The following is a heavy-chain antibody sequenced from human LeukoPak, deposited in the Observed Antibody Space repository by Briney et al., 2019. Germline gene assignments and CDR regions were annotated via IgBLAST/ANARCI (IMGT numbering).Heavy chain of an antibody. D-gene: IGHD6-19*01. CDR3: ARDHSGEWLVPGDY. J-gene: IGHJ4*02. CDR2: TSYDESKK. Sequence: GGSLRLSCAASGFTFRIYALHWVRQAPGKGLEWVAVTSYDESKKYYADSVRGRFTISRDNSENTLYLQMNSLTAEDTAVYYCARDHSGEWLVPGDYWGQGTLVTVSS. CDR1: GFTFRIYA. V-gene: IGHV3-30-3*01.